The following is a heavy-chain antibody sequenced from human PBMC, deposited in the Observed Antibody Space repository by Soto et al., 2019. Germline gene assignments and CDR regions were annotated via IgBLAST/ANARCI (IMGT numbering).Heavy chain of an antibody. J-gene: IGHJ4*02. V-gene: IGHV1-18*01. D-gene: IGHD3-3*01. Sequence: QVQLVQSGAEVKKPGASVKVSCKASGYTFTSYGISWVRQAPGQGLEWMGWISAYNGNTNYAQKLQGRVTMTTDTSTSTAHMELRSLRSDDTAVYYCESDSPKYYDFWSGYYRLVPPLDYWGQGTLVTVSS. CDR1: GYTFTSYG. CDR2: ISAYNGNT. CDR3: ESDSPKYYDFWSGYYRLVPPLDY.